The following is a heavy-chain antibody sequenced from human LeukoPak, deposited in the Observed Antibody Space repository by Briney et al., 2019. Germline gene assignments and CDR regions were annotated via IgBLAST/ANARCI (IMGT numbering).Heavy chain of an antibody. D-gene: IGHD2-21*02. CDR3: AKTDFYSMDV. V-gene: IGHV4-39*07. J-gene: IGHJ6*04. CDR2: IYYNGAT. Sequence: SETLSLTCAVSGGSINSPPYYWGWIRQPPGKGLEWIGTIYYNGATYYNPSLKGRVTISVESSNSQFSLSLNSVTAADTAVYYCAKTDFYSMDVWGKGTTVTVSS. CDR1: GGSINSPPYY.